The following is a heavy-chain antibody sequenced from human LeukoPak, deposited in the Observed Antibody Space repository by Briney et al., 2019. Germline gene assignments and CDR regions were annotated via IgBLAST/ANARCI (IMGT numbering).Heavy chain of an antibody. J-gene: IGHJ4*02. CDR1: GFTFSSHW. Sequence: GGSLRLSCAASGFTFSSHWMHWVRQAPGKGLVWVSRINSDGSSISYADSVKGRFTISRDNAKNSLYLQMNSLRAEDTAVYYCARCYYGSGGYFDYWGQGTLVTVSS. D-gene: IGHD3-10*01. CDR3: ARCYYGSGGYFDY. V-gene: IGHV3-74*01. CDR2: INSDGSSI.